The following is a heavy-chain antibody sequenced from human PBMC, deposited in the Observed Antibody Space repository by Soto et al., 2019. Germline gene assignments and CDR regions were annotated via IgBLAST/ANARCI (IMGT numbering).Heavy chain of an antibody. CDR2: IRSKGNSYAT. V-gene: IGHV3-73*02. CDR1: GFTVSGST. CDR3: SRDGGVSGQLILYY. Sequence: EVQLVESGGGLVQPGGSLKLSCAASGFTVSGSTMHWVRQASGKGLEWVGRIRSKGNSYATTYAASVKGRFTISRDDSKNTAYLQMNSLKTEDTAVYYCSRDGGVSGQLILYYWGQGTLVTVSS. D-gene: IGHD6-13*01. J-gene: IGHJ4*02.